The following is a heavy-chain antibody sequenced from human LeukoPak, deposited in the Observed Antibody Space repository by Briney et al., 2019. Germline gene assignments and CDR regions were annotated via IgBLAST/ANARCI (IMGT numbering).Heavy chain of an antibody. J-gene: IGHJ3*02. CDR3: ARDHYYGSGSYYNDAFDI. Sequence: RPSETLSLTCAVSGGSISSSNWWSWVRQPPGKGLEWIGEIYHSGSTNYNPSLKSRVTISVDKSKNQFSLKLSSVTAADTAVYYCARDHYYGSGSYYNDAFDIWGQGTMVTVSS. CDR2: IYHSGST. V-gene: IGHV4-4*02. D-gene: IGHD3-10*01. CDR1: GGSISSSNW.